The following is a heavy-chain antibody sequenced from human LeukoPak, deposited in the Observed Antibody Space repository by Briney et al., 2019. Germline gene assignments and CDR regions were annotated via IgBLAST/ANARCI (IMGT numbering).Heavy chain of an antibody. Sequence: GASVKVSCKASGGTFSSYAISWVRQAPGQGLEWMGGIIPIFGTANYAQKFQGRVTITADESTSTAYMELSSLRSEDTAVYYCARGRIVVVKGPQFYYYYGMDVWGQGTTVTVSS. J-gene: IGHJ6*02. CDR1: GGTFSSYA. V-gene: IGHV1-69*13. CDR3: ARGRIVVVKGPQFYYYYGMDV. CDR2: IIPIFGTA. D-gene: IGHD3-22*01.